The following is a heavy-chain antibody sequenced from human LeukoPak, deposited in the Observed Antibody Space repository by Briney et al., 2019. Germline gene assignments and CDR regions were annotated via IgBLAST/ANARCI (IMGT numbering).Heavy chain of an antibody. J-gene: IGHJ5*02. D-gene: IGHD3-22*01. Sequence: EASVKVSCKASGGTFSSYAISWVRQAPGQGLEWMGGIIPIFGTANYAQEFQGRVTITTDESTSTAYMELSSLRSEDTAVYYCARGSIQNYYDSSGYYDPASWFDPWGQGTLVTVSS. CDR2: IIPIFGTA. CDR3: ARGSIQNYYDSSGYYDPASWFDP. V-gene: IGHV1-69*05. CDR1: GGTFSSYA.